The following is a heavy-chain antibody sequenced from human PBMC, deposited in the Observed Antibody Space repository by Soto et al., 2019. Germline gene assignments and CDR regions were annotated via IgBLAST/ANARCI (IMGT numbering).Heavy chain of an antibody. J-gene: IGHJ5*02. D-gene: IGHD1-20*01. CDR2: MNPNSGNT. CDR1: GDTFTSYD. Sequence: ASVKGSCKASGDTFTSYDINWVRQATGQGLEWMGWMNPNSGNTGYAQKFQGRVTMTRNTSISTAYMELSSLRSEDTAVYYCARGRITGTSYNNWFDPWGQGTLVTVSS. CDR3: ARGRITGTSYNNWFDP. V-gene: IGHV1-8*01.